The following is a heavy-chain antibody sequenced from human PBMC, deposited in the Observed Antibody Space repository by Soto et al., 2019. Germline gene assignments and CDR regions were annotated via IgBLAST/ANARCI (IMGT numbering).Heavy chain of an antibody. V-gene: IGHV1-69*13. Sequence: SVKVSCKASGGTFSSYVISWVRQAPGQGLEWMGGIIPIFATANYAQKFQGRVTITADESTSTAYMELSSLRSEDTAVHYCAEKQGAYYYGMDVWGQGTTVTVSS. CDR1: GGTFSSYV. CDR3: AEKQGAYYYGMDV. CDR2: IIPIFATA. J-gene: IGHJ6*02.